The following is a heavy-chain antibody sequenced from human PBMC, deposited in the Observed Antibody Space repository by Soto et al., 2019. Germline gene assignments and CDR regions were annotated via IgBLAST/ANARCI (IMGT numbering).Heavy chain of an antibody. V-gene: IGHV3-21*01. J-gene: IGHJ3*02. CDR1: GFTFSSYS. CDR2: ISSSSSYI. CDR3: ATFHYDFWSGYPYHDAFDI. D-gene: IGHD3-3*01. Sequence: GGSLRHSCASSGFTFSSYSMNLVRQAPGKGLEWVSSISSSSSYIYYADSVKGRFTISRDNAKNSLYLQMNSLRAEDTAVYYCATFHYDFWSGYPYHDAFDIWGQGTMVTVSS.